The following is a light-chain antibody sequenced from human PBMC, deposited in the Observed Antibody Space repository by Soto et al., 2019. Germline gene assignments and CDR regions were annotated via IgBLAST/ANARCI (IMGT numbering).Light chain of an antibody. J-gene: IGLJ3*02. CDR3: CSYAGTSTWV. CDR1: SSDVGSYNL. Sequence: QSALTQPASVSGSPGQSITISCAGTSSDVGSYNLVSWYQQDPGKAPKLIIYEDNNRPSGLSNRFSGSKSDNTASLTISGLQAEDEANYYCCSYAGTSTWVFGGGTKLTVL. CDR2: EDN. V-gene: IGLV2-23*01.